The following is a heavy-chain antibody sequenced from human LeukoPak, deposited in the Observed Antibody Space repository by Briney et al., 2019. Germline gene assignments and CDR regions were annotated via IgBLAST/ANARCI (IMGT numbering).Heavy chain of an antibody. V-gene: IGHV3-30*04. J-gene: IGHJ4*02. Sequence: GGSLRLSCAASAFTFSSYAMHWVRQAPGKGLEWVAVISYDGSNKYYADSVRGRFTISRDNSKNTLYLQMNSLRAEDTALYYCAREPYYDSSGYSPDYWGQGTLVTVSS. CDR1: AFTFSSYA. D-gene: IGHD3-22*01. CDR2: ISYDGSNK. CDR3: AREPYYDSSGYSPDY.